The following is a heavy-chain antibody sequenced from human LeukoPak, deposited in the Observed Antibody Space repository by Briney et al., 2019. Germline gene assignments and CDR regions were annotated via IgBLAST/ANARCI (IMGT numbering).Heavy chain of an antibody. D-gene: IGHD3-22*01. J-gene: IGHJ4*02. CDR2: ISYSGNT. CDR3: ARGVGSGYTDY. Sequence: SETLSLTCTVSGYFISSGYYWGWIRQPPGKGLEWIGFISYSGNTNYNPSLKSRVTISLDTSKNQFSLKLISVTAADTAVYYCARGVGSGYTDYWGQGALVTVSS. V-gene: IGHV4-61*01. CDR1: GYFISSGYY.